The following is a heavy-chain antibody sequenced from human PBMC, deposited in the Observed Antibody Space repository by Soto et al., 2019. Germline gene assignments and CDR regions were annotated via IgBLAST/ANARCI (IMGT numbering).Heavy chain of an antibody. CDR2: ISGSGGST. D-gene: IGHD6-13*01. Sequence: EVQLLESGGGLVQPGGSLRLSCAASGFTFSSYAMSWVRQAPGKGLEWVSAISGSGGSTYYADSVKGRFTISSDNSKNTLYLQMNSLIAEDTAVYYCAKDGWDSSSWYVGVYYYYYYMDVWGTGTTVTVSS. J-gene: IGHJ6*03. CDR3: AKDGWDSSSWYVGVYYYYYYMDV. V-gene: IGHV3-23*01. CDR1: GFTFSSYA.